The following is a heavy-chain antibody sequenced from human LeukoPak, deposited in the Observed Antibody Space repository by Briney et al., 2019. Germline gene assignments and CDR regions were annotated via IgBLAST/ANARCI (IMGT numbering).Heavy chain of an antibody. CDR2: FYYSGST. V-gene: IGHV4-59*08. CDR1: GGSISSYY. Sequence: SETLSLTCTVSGGSISSYYWSWIRQPPGKGLEWIGYFYYSGSTNYNLSLKSRVTISVDTSKNQFSLTLNSVTSADTAVYFCARQLGHCSGSSCYGWFDPWGQGTMVTVSS. J-gene: IGHJ5*02. CDR3: ARQLGHCSGSSCYGWFDP. D-gene: IGHD2-15*01.